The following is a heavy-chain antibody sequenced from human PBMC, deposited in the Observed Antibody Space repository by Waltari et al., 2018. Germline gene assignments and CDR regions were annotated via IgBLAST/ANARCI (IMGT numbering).Heavy chain of an antibody. J-gene: IGHJ4*02. CDR1: GYTFTSYA. Sequence: QVQLVQSGAEVKKPGASVKVSCKASGYTFTSYAMHWVRQAPGQRLEWMGWINAGNGNKKYSQKFQDRVTITRDTSASTAYMELSSLRSEDTAVYYCARSQTLQGNSGWVYWGQGTLVTVSS. CDR3: ARSQTLQGNSGWVY. D-gene: IGHD6-19*01. V-gene: IGHV1-3*01. CDR2: INAGNGNK.